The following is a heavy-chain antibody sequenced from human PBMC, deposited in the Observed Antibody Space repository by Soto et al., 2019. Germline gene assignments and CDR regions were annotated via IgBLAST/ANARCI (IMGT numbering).Heavy chain of an antibody. Sequence: SETLSLTCTVSGGSIISGGYYWIWIRQHPGKGLEWIGYIYYSGSTYYNPSLKSRVTISVDTSKNQFSLKLSSVTAADTAVYYCARENYGMDVWGQGTTVTVSS. CDR3: ARENYGMDV. J-gene: IGHJ6*02. CDR1: GGSIISGGYY. V-gene: IGHV4-31*03. CDR2: IYYSGST.